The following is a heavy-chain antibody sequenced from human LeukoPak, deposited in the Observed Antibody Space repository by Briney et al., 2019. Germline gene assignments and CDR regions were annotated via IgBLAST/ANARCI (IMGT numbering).Heavy chain of an antibody. V-gene: IGHV1-18*01. CDR1: GYTFTNYG. CDR3: ARVGEYCTGTSCLDY. CDR2: ISAYNGDT. J-gene: IGHJ4*02. D-gene: IGHD2-2*01. Sequence: GASVKVSCKASGYTFTNYGISWVRQAPGQGLEWMGWISAYNGDTSYAQKLQGRVTMTVDTSTSTAYMEMRSLRSDDTAVYYCARVGEYCTGTSCLDYWGQGTLVTVSS.